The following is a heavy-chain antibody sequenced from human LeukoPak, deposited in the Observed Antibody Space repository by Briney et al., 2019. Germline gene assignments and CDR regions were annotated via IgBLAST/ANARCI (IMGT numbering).Heavy chain of an antibody. CDR3: ARAEAIDY. D-gene: IGHD5-12*01. CDR2: INPNSGGT. CDR1: GYTFTAYY. Sequence: ASVTVSCKASGYTFTAYYMHWVRQAPGQGLEWMGWINPNSGGTKYAQKFQGRVTMTRDTSISTAYMELSSLRLDDTAVYYCARAEAIDYWGQGTLVTVSS. V-gene: IGHV1-2*02. J-gene: IGHJ4*02.